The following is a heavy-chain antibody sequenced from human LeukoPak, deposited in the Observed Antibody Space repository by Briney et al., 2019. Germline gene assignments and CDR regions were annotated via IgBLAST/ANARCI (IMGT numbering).Heavy chain of an antibody. V-gene: IGHV3-23*01. Sequence: GGSLRLSCAASGLTFSSYAMSWVRQAPGKGLEWVSAISGSGGSTYYADSVKGRFTISRDNSKNTLYLQMNSLRAEDTAVYYCAKNPHYYDILTGYPKYWGQGTLVTVSS. CDR2: ISGSGGST. D-gene: IGHD3-9*01. J-gene: IGHJ4*02. CDR1: GLTFSSYA. CDR3: AKNPHYYDILTGYPKY.